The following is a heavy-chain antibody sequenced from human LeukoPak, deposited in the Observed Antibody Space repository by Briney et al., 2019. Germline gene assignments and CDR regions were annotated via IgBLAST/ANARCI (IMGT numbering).Heavy chain of an antibody. CDR3: ARAGGSYNAPRVYYYYMDV. V-gene: IGHV1-8*01. J-gene: IGHJ6*03. D-gene: IGHD1-26*01. CDR1: GYTFTSYD. Sequence: ASVKVSCKASGYTFTSYDINWVRQATGQGLEWMGWMNPNSGNTGYAQKFQGRVTMTRNTSISTAYMELSSLRSEDTAVYYCARAGGSYNAPRVYYYYMDVWGKGTTVTVSS. CDR2: MNPNSGNT.